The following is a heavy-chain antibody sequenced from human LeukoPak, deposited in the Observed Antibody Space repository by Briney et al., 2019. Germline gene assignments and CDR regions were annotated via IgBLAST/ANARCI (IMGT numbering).Heavy chain of an antibody. V-gene: IGHV4-31*03. J-gene: IGHJ4*02. CDR1: GGSISSGGYY. CDR2: IYYSGST. Sequence: PSETLSLTCTVSGGSISSGGYYWSWIRQHPGKGLEWIGYIYYSGSTYYNPSLKSRVTISVDTSKNQFSLKLSSVTAADTAVYYCARVSPGIADEHLDYWGQGTLVTVSS. CDR3: ARVSPGIADEHLDY. D-gene: IGHD6-13*01.